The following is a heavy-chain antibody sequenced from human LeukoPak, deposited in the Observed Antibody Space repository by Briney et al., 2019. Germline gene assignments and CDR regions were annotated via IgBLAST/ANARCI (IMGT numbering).Heavy chain of an antibody. D-gene: IGHD1-26*01. V-gene: IGHV3-7*01. CDR1: GFTFNTYW. CDR2: IDQGGSTK. J-gene: IGHJ3*01. CDR3: VRDKGGRSGAIYYDAFDV. Sequence: GGSLRLSCAASGFTFNTYWMIWVRQAPGKGLEWVANIDQGGSTKYYVDSLKGRFTISRDNAKNSLYLQMNSLRAEDTAVYYCVRDKGGRSGAIYYDAFDVWGQGTMVTVSS.